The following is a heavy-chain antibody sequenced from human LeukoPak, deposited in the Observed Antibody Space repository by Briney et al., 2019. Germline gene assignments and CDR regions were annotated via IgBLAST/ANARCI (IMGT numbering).Heavy chain of an antibody. D-gene: IGHD3-10*01. Sequence: PGGSLRLSCAASGFTFSSYAMSWVRQAPGKGLEWVSTISGGGGSTYYADSVKGRFTISRDNSKNTLYLQMNSLRAEDTAVYYCAKVWEFRGAIVYYFDYWGQGTLVTGSS. J-gene: IGHJ4*02. CDR1: GFTFSSYA. V-gene: IGHV3-23*01. CDR2: ISGGGGST. CDR3: AKVWEFRGAIVYYFDY.